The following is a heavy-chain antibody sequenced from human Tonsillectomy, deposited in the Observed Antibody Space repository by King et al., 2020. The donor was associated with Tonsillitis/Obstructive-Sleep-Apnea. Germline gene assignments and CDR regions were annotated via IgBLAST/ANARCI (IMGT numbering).Heavy chain of an antibody. J-gene: IGHJ4*02. CDR2: ISWNSGSI. Sequence: VQLVESGGGLVQPGRSLRLSCAASGFTFDDYAMHWVRQAPGKGLEWVSGISWNSGSIGYADSVKGRFTISRDNAKNSLYLQMNSLRAEDTALYYCAKVLRRWVRATEGRVFDYWGQGTLVTVSS. CDR1: GFTFDDYA. CDR3: AKVLRRWVRATEGRVFDY. D-gene: IGHD1-26*01. V-gene: IGHV3-9*01.